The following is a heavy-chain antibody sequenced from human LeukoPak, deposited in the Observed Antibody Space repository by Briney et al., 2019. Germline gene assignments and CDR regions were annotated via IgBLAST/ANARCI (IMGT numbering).Heavy chain of an antibody. J-gene: IGHJ4*02. CDR3: AKELVRAKIFDS. D-gene: IGHD3-10*01. CDR2: ISGRGGGT. V-gene: IGHV3-23*01. Sequence: GGSLRLSCAASGFTFSSYAMSGVRQAPGKGLEGVSVISGRGGGTYYADSVKGRFTTSRDNSKNTLYLQMNSLRDEDTAVYYCAKELVRAKIFDSWGQGTLVTVSS. CDR1: GFTFSSYA.